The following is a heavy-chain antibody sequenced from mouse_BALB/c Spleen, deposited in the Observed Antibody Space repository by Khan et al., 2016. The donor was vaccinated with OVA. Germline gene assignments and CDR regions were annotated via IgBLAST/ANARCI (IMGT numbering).Heavy chain of an antibody. J-gene: IGHJ4*01. D-gene: IGHD2-14*01. V-gene: IGHV2-6-4*01. Sequence: QMQLEESGPGLVAPSQSLSITCTVSGFSLSRYNIHWVRQPPGKGLEWLGMIWGGGGTDYNSTLKSRLSIRKDNSKSQVLSKMNSLQTDDTAMYYCARAYYRYDGYYAMDYWGQGTSVTVSS. CDR1: GFSLSRYN. CDR3: ARAYYRYDGYYAMDY. CDR2: IWGGGGT.